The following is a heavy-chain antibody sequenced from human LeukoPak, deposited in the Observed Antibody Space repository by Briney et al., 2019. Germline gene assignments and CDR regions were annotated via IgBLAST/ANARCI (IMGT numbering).Heavy chain of an antibody. CDR3: ARAGSWSYGLDV. V-gene: IGHV4-4*07. J-gene: IGHJ6*02. CDR1: GGAISGYY. D-gene: IGHD6-13*01. Sequence: SETLSLTCTVSGGAISGYYWSWIRQSAGKGLVWIGRFYPSGRPSYNPSLNSRVTMSVDTSKNQVSLRLSSVTAADTAVYYCARAGSWSYGLDVWGQGTTVTVSS. CDR2: FYPSGRP.